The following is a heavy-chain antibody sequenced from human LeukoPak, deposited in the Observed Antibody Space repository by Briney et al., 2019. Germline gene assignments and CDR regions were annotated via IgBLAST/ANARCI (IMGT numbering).Heavy chain of an antibody. D-gene: IGHD6-13*01. V-gene: IGHV3-21*01. CDR1: GFTFSSYS. Sequence: GGSLRLSCAASGFTFSSYSMNWVRQAPGKGLEWVSSISSSSSYIYYADSVKGRFTISRDNAKNSLYLQMNSLRAEDTAVYYCARESSSSWYIYYYYMGVWGKGTTVTVSS. J-gene: IGHJ6*03. CDR3: ARESSSSWYIYYYYMGV. CDR2: ISSSSSYI.